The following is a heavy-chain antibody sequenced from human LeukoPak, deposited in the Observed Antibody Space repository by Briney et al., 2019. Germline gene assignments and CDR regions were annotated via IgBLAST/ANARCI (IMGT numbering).Heavy chain of an antibody. CDR1: GFTFSRHG. V-gene: IGHV3-30*03. CDR3: ARDQTSVAGTGYNWFDP. J-gene: IGHJ5*02. Sequence: PGGSLRLSCAASGFTFSRHGMHWARHAPGKGLKWVAGMSKDGATIRYEGSVEGRFTISRDNAKNSLYLQMNSLRAEDTAVYYCARDQTSVAGTGYNWFDPWGQGTLVTVSS. D-gene: IGHD6-19*01. CDR2: MSKDGATI.